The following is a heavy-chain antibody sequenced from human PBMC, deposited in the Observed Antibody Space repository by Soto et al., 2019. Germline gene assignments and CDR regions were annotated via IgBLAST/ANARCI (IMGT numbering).Heavy chain of an antibody. Sequence: SVKVSCKASGGTFSSYAISWVRQAPGQGLEWMGGIIPIFGAANYAQKFQGRVTITADESTSTAYMELSSLRSEDTAVYYCGRSWYYYYGMDVWGQGTTVTVSS. D-gene: IGHD6-13*01. CDR3: GRSWYYYYGMDV. V-gene: IGHV1-69*13. CDR2: IIPIFGAA. CDR1: GGTFSSYA. J-gene: IGHJ6*02.